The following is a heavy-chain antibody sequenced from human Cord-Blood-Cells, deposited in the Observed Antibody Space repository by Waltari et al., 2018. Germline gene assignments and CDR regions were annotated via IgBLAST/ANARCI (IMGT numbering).Heavy chain of an antibody. Sequence: QVQLVESGGGGVQPGRSMRLSCAASGFTFSSYGMHWVRQAPAKGLEWVAVIWYDGSNKYYADSVKGRFTISRDNSKNTLYLQINSLRAEDTAVYYCARGEDYYYGMDVWGQGTTVTVSS. CDR2: IWYDGSNK. CDR1: GFTFSSYG. J-gene: IGHJ6*02. V-gene: IGHV3-33*01. CDR3: ARGEDYYYGMDV. D-gene: IGHD1-26*01.